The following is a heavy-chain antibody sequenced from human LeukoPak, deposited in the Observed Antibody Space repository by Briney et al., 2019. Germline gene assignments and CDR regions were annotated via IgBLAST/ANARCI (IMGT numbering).Heavy chain of an antibody. CDR1: GYTCTTYG. J-gene: IGHJ5*02. D-gene: IGHD6-19*01. CDR2: ISAYNGNT. Sequence: ASVKVPCKASGYTCTTYGISWVRQAPGQGLEWMGWISAYNGNTNYAQKLQGRVTMTTDTSTSTAYMELRSLRSDDTAVYYCARNTGGAGTNWFDPWGQGTLVTVSS. V-gene: IGHV1-18*04. CDR3: ARNTGGAGTNWFDP.